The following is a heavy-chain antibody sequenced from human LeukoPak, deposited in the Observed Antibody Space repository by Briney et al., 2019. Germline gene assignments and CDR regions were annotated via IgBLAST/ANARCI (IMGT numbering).Heavy chain of an antibody. J-gene: IGHJ4*02. V-gene: IGHV4-39*01. CDR2: ISFTGIT. CDR1: GGSISSPNYY. D-gene: IGHD4-11*01. CDR3: ARHLHDYSEGGEALDY. Sequence: SETLSLSCTVSGGSISSPNYYWGWIRQPPGKGLESIGTISFTGITYYNPSLKSRVAISVDTSTNQFSLKLRSVTAADTAVYYCARHLHDYSEGGEALDYWGQGTLVTVSS.